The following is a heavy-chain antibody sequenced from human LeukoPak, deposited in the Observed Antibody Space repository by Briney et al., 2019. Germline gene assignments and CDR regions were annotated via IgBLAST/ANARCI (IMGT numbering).Heavy chain of an antibody. CDR2: INPNSGAT. J-gene: IGHJ4*02. D-gene: IGHD4-17*01. CDR1: GYTFTGYY. V-gene: IGHV1-2*02. Sequence: ASVKVSCKASGYTFTGYYMHWVRQAPGQGLEWMGWINPNSGATNYAQKFQGRVTMTRDTTISTAYMELSRLRSDDTAIYYCARDPTPYTVTTLWGQGTLVTVSS. CDR3: ARDPTPYTVTTL.